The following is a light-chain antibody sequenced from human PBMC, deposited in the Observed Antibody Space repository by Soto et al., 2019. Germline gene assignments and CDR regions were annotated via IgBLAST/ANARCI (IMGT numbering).Light chain of an antibody. CDR1: QSISSW. CDR2: DAS. CDR3: QQHETLIT. V-gene: IGKV1-5*01. J-gene: IGKJ5*01. Sequence: DIQMTQSPSTLSASVGDRVTITCRASQSISSWLAWYQQKPGKAPKLLIYDASSLESGVPSRSSGSGSGTDFTLTISRLEPEDFAVYYCQQHETLITFGQGTRLEIK.